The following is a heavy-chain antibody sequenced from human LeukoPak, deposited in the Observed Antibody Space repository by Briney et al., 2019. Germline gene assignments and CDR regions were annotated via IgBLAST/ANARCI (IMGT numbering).Heavy chain of an antibody. D-gene: IGHD3-10*01. J-gene: IGHJ4*02. CDR3: ARAPYGSGSYHLDY. CDR2: IYSGGST. V-gene: IGHV3-66*01. CDR1: GFTVSSNY. Sequence: PGGSLRLSCAASGFTVSSNYMSWVRQAPGKGLEWVSVIYSGGSTYYADSVKGRFTISRDNSKNTLYLQMNSLRAEDTAVYYCARAPYGSGSYHLDYWGQGTLVTVSS.